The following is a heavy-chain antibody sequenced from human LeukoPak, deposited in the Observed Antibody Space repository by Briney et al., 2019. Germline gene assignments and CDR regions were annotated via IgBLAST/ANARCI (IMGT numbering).Heavy chain of an antibody. CDR3: ARHGLYDILTGYQDGWFDP. CDR1: GGSISSYY. Sequence: SETLSLTCTVSGGSISSYYWSWIRQPPGKGLEWIGYIYYSGSTNYNPSLKSRVTISVDTSKNQFSLKLSSVTAADTAVYYCARHGLYDILTGYQDGWFDPWGQGTLVTVSS. D-gene: IGHD3-9*01. V-gene: IGHV4-59*08. CDR2: IYYSGST. J-gene: IGHJ5*02.